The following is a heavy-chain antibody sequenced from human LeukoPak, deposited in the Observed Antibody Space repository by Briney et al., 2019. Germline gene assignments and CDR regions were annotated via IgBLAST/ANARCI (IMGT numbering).Heavy chain of an antibody. J-gene: IGHJ3*02. Sequence: PSETLSLTCAVSDDSIRSSAYYWGWIRQPPGKGLEWIGSIYYSGSTYYNPSLKSRVTISIDTSKNQCSLKLSSVTAADTAVYYCASEPYGSGSFLGAFDIWGQGTMVTVSS. CDR1: DDSIRSSAYY. D-gene: IGHD3-10*01. CDR3: ASEPYGSGSFLGAFDI. CDR2: IYYSGST. V-gene: IGHV4-39*01.